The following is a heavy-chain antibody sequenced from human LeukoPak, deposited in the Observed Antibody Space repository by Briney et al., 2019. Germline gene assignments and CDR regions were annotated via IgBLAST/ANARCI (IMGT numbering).Heavy chain of an antibody. CDR1: GFTFSSYW. J-gene: IGHJ4*02. V-gene: IGHV3-7*01. Sequence: GGSLRLSCAASGFTFSSYWMSWVRQAPGKGLEGVATIRQDGSQKYYVDSVKGRFTISRDNAKNSLYLQMNSLRAEDTAVYYCAREDQATVSEVGFDYWGQGTLVTVSS. CDR3: AREDQATVSEVGFDY. CDR2: IRQDGSQK. D-gene: IGHD4-11*01.